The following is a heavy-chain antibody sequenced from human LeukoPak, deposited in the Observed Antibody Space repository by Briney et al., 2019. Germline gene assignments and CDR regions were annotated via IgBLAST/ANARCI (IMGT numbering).Heavy chain of an antibody. V-gene: IGHV4-34*01. CDR2: INHSGST. Sequence: PSETLSLTCAVYGGSFSGYYWSWIRQPPGKGLEWIGEINHSGSTNYNPSLKSRVTISVDTSKNQFSLKLSSVTAADTAVYYCARAFLPFDYWGQGTLVTVSS. CDR3: ARAFLPFDY. D-gene: IGHD2/OR15-2a*01. CDR1: GGSFSGYY. J-gene: IGHJ4*02.